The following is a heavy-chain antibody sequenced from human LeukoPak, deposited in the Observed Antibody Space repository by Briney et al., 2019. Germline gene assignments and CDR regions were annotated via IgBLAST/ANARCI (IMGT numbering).Heavy chain of an antibody. Sequence: GGSLRLSCAASGFTVSSSYMSWVRQPPGKGLEWVSVIYSGGSTDYADSVKGRFTISRDNSKNTLYLQMNSLRAEDTAVYYCARDVSLYCSSATCFHDAFDIWGQGTMVTVSS. J-gene: IGHJ3*02. CDR1: GFTVSSSY. CDR3: ARDVSLYCSSATCFHDAFDI. V-gene: IGHV3-66*02. CDR2: IYSGGST. D-gene: IGHD2-2*01.